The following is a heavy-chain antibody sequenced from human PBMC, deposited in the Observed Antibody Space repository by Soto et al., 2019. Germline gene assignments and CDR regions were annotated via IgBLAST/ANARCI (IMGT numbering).Heavy chain of an antibody. CDR3: ARARPDIVQMVGETPGYYGMGV. CDR1: GFTLSGYY. V-gene: IGHV3-11*01. J-gene: IGHJ6*02. Sequence: GGSLRLSCAGSGFTLSGYYMSWIRQAPGKGLEWVSYVSGSGATTYYADSVKGRFTISRDNAKNSLYLHLNNLRFADTAVYYCARARPDIVQMVGETPGYYGMGVWGPGTTVTVSS. CDR2: VSGSGATT. D-gene: IGHD2-8*01.